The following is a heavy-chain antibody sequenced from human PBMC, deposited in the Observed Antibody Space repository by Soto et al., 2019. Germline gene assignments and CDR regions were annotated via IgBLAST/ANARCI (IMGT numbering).Heavy chain of an antibody. CDR1: GYSFTRYW. V-gene: IGHV5-10-1*01. D-gene: IGHD4-4*01. J-gene: IGHJ6*02. Sequence: PGESLKIYCKGSGYSFTRYWISWVRQMPGKGLEWIGRIDPSDSYTNYSPSFQGHVTSSADKSISTAYLQWSRLKASDTAMYYCARVDGTTVCGMDVWGQGTTVTVSS. CDR2: IDPSDSYT. CDR3: ARVDGTTVCGMDV.